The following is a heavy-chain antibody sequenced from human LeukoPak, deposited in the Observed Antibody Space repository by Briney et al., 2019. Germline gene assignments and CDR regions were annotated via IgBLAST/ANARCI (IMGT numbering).Heavy chain of an antibody. Sequence: PGGSLRLSCAASGFTFSSYWMSWVRQAPGKGLEWVANIKQDGSEKYYVDSVKGRFTISRDNAKNSLYLQMNSLRAEDTAVYYCARVGSQRGYSYGYRVYYYYYGMDVWGQGTTVTVSS. V-gene: IGHV3-7*01. J-gene: IGHJ6*02. CDR3: ARVGSQRGYSYGYRVYYYYYGMDV. CDR2: IKQDGSEK. D-gene: IGHD5-18*01. CDR1: GFTFSSYW.